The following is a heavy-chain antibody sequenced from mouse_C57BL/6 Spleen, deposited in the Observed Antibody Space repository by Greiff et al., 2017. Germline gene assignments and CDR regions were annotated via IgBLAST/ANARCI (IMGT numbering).Heavy chain of an antibody. Sequence: QVQLQQPGAELVRPGTSVKLSCKASGYTFTSYWMHWVKQRPGQGLEWIGVIDPSDSYTNYNQKFKGKATLTVDTSSSTAYMQLSSLTSEDSAVYDCARKNRSSYAMDYWGQGTSVTVSS. CDR1: GYTFTSYW. D-gene: IGHD1-1*01. CDR2: IDPSDSYT. V-gene: IGHV1-59*01. J-gene: IGHJ4*01. CDR3: ARKNRSSYAMDY.